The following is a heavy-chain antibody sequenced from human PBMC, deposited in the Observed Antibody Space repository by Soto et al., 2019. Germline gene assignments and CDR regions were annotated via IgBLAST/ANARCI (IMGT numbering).Heavy chain of an antibody. J-gene: IGHJ6*03. Sequence: EVQLVDSGGGLVKPGGSVRLSCAVSGFNFSSYSMNWVRQAPGKGLEWVSSISSSSSYIYYADSVKGRFTIYRDNAKNSLYLQMNSLRAEDTAVDYCAGTWMDYYMDVWGKGTTVTVSS. CDR2: ISSSSSYI. CDR1: GFNFSSYS. V-gene: IGHV3-21*01. D-gene: IGHD5-12*01. CDR3: AGTWMDYYMDV.